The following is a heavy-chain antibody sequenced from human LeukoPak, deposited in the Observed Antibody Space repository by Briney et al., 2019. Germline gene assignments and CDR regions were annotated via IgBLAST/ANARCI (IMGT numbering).Heavy chain of an antibody. CDR3: ARDYSGWLYLDY. Sequence: PSETLSLTCTVSDGSINSGAYYWSWIRQLPGKGLEGIGYIYYSGSTYYNPYLKSRVTISVDTSKSQFSLKLTSVTAADTAVYYCARDYSGWLYLDYWGQGTMVTVSS. CDR2: IYYSGST. D-gene: IGHD6-19*01. V-gene: IGHV4-31*03. J-gene: IGHJ4*02. CDR1: DGSINSGAYY.